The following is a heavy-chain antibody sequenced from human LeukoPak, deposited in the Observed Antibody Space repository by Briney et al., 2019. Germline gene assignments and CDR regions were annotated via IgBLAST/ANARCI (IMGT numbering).Heavy chain of an antibody. J-gene: IGHJ5*02. CDR1: GGSISSYY. D-gene: IGHD2-21*01. Sequence: PSETQSLTCTVSGGSISSYYWSWIRQPAGKGLEWIGRIYTSGSTNYNPSLKSRVTISVDTSKNQFSLKLSSVTAADTAVYYCARYLPHMALRDNWFDPWGQGTLVTVSS. CDR2: IYTSGST. V-gene: IGHV4-4*07. CDR3: ARYLPHMALRDNWFDP.